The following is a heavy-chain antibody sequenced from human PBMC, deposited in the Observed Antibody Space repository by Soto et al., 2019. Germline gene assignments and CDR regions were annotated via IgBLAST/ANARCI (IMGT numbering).Heavy chain of an antibody. CDR1: GYTFSTYW. D-gene: IGHD6-13*01. CDR3: ARQEGSSWYGVY. CDR2: IYPGDSDT. J-gene: IGHJ4*02. Sequence: PGESLKISCEGSGYTFSTYWIGWVRQLPGKGLEWMGIIYPGDSDTRYSPSFQGQVTISADKSISTAYLQWSSLKASDTAMYYCARQEGSSWYGVYWGQGTLVTVSS. V-gene: IGHV5-51*01.